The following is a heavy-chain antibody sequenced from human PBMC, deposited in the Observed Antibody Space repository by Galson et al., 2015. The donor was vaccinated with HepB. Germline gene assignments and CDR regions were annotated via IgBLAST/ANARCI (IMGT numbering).Heavy chain of an antibody. V-gene: IGHV3-7*01. Sequence: SLRLSCAASGFKFNNYWMNWVRQAPGKGLEWVANIKRDGSEIFYVDSVKGRFTISRDNAKNSLYLQMHSLKAEDTAVYYCARDPYCGSDCHGPTFYSSYGKDVWGQGTTVTVSS. J-gene: IGHJ6*02. CDR2: IKRDGSEI. CDR3: ARDPYCGSDCHGPTFYSSYGKDV. D-gene: IGHD2-21*02. CDR1: GFKFNNYW.